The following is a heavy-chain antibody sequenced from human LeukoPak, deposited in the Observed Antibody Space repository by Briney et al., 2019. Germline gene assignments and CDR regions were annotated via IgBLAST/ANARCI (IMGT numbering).Heavy chain of an antibody. D-gene: IGHD2-15*01. CDR2: IYSGGST. CDR1: GFTVSSNY. J-gene: IGHJ6*03. CDR3: AKEGFYCSGGSCYSFYYYYMDV. V-gene: IGHV3-53*01. Sequence: GGSLRLSCAASGFTVSSNYMSWVRQAPGKGLEWVSVIYSGGSTYYADSVKGRFTISRDNSKNTLYLQMNSLRAEDTAVYYCAKEGFYCSGGSCYSFYYYYMDVWGKGTTVTVSS.